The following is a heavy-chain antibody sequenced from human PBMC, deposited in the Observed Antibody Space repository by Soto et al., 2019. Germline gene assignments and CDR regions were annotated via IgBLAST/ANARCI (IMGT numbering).Heavy chain of an antibody. J-gene: IGHJ6*02. V-gene: IGHV4-31*03. D-gene: IGHD3-3*01. CDR3: ASDRFTIFGVVTSPQNYYYYGMDV. Sequence: SETLSLTCTVSGGSISSGGYYWSWIRQHPGKGLEWIGYIYYSGSTYYNPSLKSRVTISVDTSKNQFSLKLSSVTAADTAVYYCASDRFTIFGVVTSPQNYYYYGMDVWGQGTTVTVSS. CDR2: IYYSGST. CDR1: GGSISSGGYY.